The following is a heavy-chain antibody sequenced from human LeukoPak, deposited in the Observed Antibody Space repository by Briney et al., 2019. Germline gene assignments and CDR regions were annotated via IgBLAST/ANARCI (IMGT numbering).Heavy chain of an antibody. CDR1: GYTLTELS. J-gene: IGHJ4*02. Sequence: ASVTVSCKVSGYTLTELSMHWVRQAPGKGLEWMGGFDPEDGGTIYAQKFQGRVTMTEDTSTDTAYMELSSLRSEDTAVYYCATGYYYDSSGYSAHDYWGQGTLVTVSS. V-gene: IGHV1-24*01. CDR2: FDPEDGGT. CDR3: ATGYYYDSSGYSAHDY. D-gene: IGHD3-22*01.